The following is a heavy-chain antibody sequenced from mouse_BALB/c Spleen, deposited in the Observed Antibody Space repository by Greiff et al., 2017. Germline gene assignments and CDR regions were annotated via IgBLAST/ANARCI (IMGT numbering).Heavy chain of an antibody. CDR3: ARDIYDGYYYAMDY. V-gene: IGHV5-6-3*01. Sequence: EVHLVESGGGLVQPGGSLKLSCAASGFTFSSYGMSWVRQTPDKRLELVATINSNGGSTYYPDSVKGRFTISRDNAKNTLYLQMSSLKSEDTAMYYCARDIYDGYYYAMDYWGQGTSVTVSS. CDR1: GFTFSSYG. CDR2: INSNGGST. D-gene: IGHD2-3*01. J-gene: IGHJ4*01.